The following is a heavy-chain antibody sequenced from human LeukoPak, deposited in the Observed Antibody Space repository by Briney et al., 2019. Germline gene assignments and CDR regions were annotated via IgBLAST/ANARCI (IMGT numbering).Heavy chain of an antibody. CDR3: ARQSPVDDFWSGYYPTDYYYYGMDV. J-gene: IGHJ6*02. Sequence: SETLSLTCTVSGGSISSYYWSWIRQPPGKGLEWIGYIYYSGSTNYNPSLKSRVTISVDTSKNQFSLKLSSVTAADTAVYYCARQSPVDDFWSGYYPTDYYYYGMDVWGQGTTVTVSS. D-gene: IGHD3-3*01. CDR2: IYYSGST. CDR1: GGSISSYY. V-gene: IGHV4-59*08.